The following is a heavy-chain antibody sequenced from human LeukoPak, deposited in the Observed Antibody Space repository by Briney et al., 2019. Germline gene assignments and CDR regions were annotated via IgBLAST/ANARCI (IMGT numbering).Heavy chain of an antibody. D-gene: IGHD6-19*01. Sequence: GSSVKVSCKASGGTFSSYAISWVRQAPGQGLEWMGGIIPIFGTANYAQKFQGRVTITADESTSAAYMKLSSLRSEDTAVYYCARSAIAVAGIIHGYYFDYWGQGTLVTVSS. CDR2: IIPIFGTA. J-gene: IGHJ4*02. CDR3: ARSAIAVAGIIHGYYFDY. CDR1: GGTFSSYA. V-gene: IGHV1-69*01.